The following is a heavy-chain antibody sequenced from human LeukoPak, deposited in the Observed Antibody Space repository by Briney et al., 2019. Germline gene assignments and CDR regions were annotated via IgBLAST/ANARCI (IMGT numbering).Heavy chain of an antibody. J-gene: IGHJ6*03. CDR1: GGSFSGYY. CDR2: INHSGST. Sequence: SETLSLTCAVYGGSFSGYYWSWLRQPPGKGLEWIGEINHSGSTNYNPSLKSRVTISVDTSKNQFTLKLSSVTAADTAVYYCASRYPYYYYYMDVWGKGTTVTVSS. V-gene: IGHV4-34*01. CDR3: ASRYPYYYYYMDV. D-gene: IGHD1-1*01.